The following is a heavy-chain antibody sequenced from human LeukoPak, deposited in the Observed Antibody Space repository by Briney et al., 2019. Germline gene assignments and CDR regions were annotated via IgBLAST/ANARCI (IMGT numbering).Heavy chain of an antibody. CDR1: GGSISSYY. Sequence: SETLSPTCTVSGGSISSYYWSWIRQPPGKALERIGYIYYSGSTNYNPSLKSRVTISVDTSKNQFSLKLSSVTAADTAVYYCARVFGYYYYFDYWGQGTLVTVSS. V-gene: IGHV4-59*01. D-gene: IGHD3-22*01. CDR2: IYYSGST. CDR3: ARVFGYYYYFDY. J-gene: IGHJ4*02.